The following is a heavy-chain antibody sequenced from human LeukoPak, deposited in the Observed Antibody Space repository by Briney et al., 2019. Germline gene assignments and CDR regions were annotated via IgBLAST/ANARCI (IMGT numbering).Heavy chain of an antibody. V-gene: IGHV4-38-2*01. CDR2: SYHSGSI. CDR3: ARSRMIFGVVINWFDP. J-gene: IGHJ5*02. D-gene: IGHD3/OR15-3a*01. Sequence: AETLSLTCAVSGFSFSSGYYWCWLQPPPGKGVEWSGSSYHSGSIYYDPSLKSRVTISVDTSKNQDALKLSSVTGEDTAVYYCARSRMIFGVVINWFDPWGQGTLVTVSS. CDR1: GFSFSSGYY.